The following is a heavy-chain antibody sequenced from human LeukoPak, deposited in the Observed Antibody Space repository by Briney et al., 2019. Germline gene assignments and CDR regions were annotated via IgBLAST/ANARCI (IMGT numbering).Heavy chain of an antibody. J-gene: IGHJ4*02. CDR3: ARVWWQQPEY. V-gene: IGHV3-11*01. CDR2: ISHTGETK. CDR1: GFRFSDYY. Sequence: GGSPRLSCAASGFRFSDYYLSWIRQAPGKGLEWISYISHTGETKYYTDSMKGRSTISRDNAKNSLYLQMNSLRAEDTAVYYCARVWWQQPEYWGQGTLVTVSS. D-gene: IGHD2-15*01.